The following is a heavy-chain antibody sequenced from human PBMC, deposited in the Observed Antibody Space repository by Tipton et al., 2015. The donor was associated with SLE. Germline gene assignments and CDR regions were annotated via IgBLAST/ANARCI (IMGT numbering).Heavy chain of an antibody. Sequence: GSLRLSCAASGFTFSTYSMTWVRQAPGKVLEWVSAISGSGGSTYYADSVRGRFTISRDNSKNTLYLQMNSLRAEDTAIYYCAKAGSTVTGACDIWGQGTMVTVSS. J-gene: IGHJ3*02. D-gene: IGHD4-17*01. CDR1: GFTFSTYS. CDR2: ISGSGGST. V-gene: IGHV3-23*01. CDR3: AKAGSTVTGACDI.